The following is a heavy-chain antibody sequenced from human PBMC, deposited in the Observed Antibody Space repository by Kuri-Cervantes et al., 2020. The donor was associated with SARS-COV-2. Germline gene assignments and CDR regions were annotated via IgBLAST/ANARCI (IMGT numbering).Heavy chain of an antibody. CDR2: IYYSGST. V-gene: IGHV4-34*01. J-gene: IGHJ6*02. Sequence: GSLRLSCAVYGGSFSGYYWSWIRQPPGKGLEWIGSIYYSGSTYYNPSLKSRVTISVDTSKNQFSLKLSSVTAADTAVYYCARGRVYARRIYYYYYGMDVWGQGTTVTVSS. CDR1: GGSFSGYY. CDR3: ARGRVYARRIYYYYYGMDV. D-gene: IGHD3-16*01.